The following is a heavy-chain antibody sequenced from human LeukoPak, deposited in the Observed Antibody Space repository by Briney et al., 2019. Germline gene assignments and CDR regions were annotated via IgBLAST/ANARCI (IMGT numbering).Heavy chain of an antibody. CDR2: IYTSGST. V-gene: IGHV4-61*02. Sequence: SETLSLTCSVSGGSISSGSYYWSWIRQPAGKGLEWIVRIYTSGSTNYNPSLKSRVTISVDTSKNQFSLKLSSVTAADTAVYSCARTYYYGSGSYRAFDYWGQGTLVTVSS. CDR1: GGSISSGSYY. J-gene: IGHJ4*02. CDR3: ARTYYYGSGSYRAFDY. D-gene: IGHD3-10*01.